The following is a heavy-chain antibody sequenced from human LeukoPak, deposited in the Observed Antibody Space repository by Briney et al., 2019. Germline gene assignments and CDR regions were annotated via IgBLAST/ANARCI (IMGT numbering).Heavy chain of an antibody. CDR3: ASWDPQLGDAFDI. D-gene: IGHD3-16*01. Sequence: GGSLRLSCAASGFTFSTSDMHWVRQSPGKGLEWMALISYDGSYKDSADSVQGRFTISRDNSKNTLYLQMNSLRPEDTAVYYCASWDPQLGDAFDIWGQGTMVTVSS. J-gene: IGHJ3*02. CDR2: ISYDGSYK. V-gene: IGHV3-30*03. CDR1: GFTFSTSD.